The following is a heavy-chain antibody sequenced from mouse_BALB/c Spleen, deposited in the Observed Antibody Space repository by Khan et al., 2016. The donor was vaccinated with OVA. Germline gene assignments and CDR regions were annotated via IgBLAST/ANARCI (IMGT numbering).Heavy chain of an antibody. CDR1: GYTFTNYG. V-gene: IGHV9-1*02. CDR3: ARGASYGDFDD. Sequence: QIQLVQSGPELKKPGETVKISCKASGYTFTNYGMNWVKQAPGKGLKWMGWINTYTGEPTYTDDFKGRFAFSLATSASTAYLQLNNLKNEDMDTYFCARGASYGDFDDWGAGTSVTVSA. CDR2: INTYTGEP. J-gene: IGHJ1*01.